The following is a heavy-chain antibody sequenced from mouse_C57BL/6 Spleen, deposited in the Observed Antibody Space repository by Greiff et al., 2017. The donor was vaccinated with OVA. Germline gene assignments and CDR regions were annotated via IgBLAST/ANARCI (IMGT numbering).Heavy chain of an antibody. CDR1: GYTFTSYW. CDR2: IDPNSGGT. Sequence: VQLQQPGAELVKPGASVKLSCKASGYTFTSYWMHWVKQRPGRGLEWIGRIDPNSGGTKYNEKFRSKATLTVDKPSSTAYMQLSSLTSEDSAVYYCARNPAYYSNHGDYAMDYWGQGTSVTVSS. J-gene: IGHJ4*01. CDR3: ARNPAYYSNHGDYAMDY. D-gene: IGHD2-5*01. V-gene: IGHV1-72*01.